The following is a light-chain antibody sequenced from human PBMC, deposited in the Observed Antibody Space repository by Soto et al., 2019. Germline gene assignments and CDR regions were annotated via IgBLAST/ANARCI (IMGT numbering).Light chain of an antibody. J-gene: IGKJ1*01. CDR1: HNIERW. CDR2: DAS. CDR3: QQFAISTT. Sequence: IQMTQSPSTLSASVGDRVTITCRASHNIERWMAWYQQKPGKAPSLLIFDASTLHSGVPSRFSGSGSGTDFTLTISNLQPDDFATYYCQQFAISTTFGQGTKVDIK. V-gene: IGKV1-5*01.